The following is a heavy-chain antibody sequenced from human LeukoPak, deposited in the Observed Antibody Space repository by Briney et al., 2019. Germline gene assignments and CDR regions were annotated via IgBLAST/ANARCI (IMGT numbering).Heavy chain of an antibody. Sequence: EASVKVSCKASGYTFTGYYMHWVRQAPGQGLEWMGWINPNSGGTNYAQKFQGRVTMTRDTSISTAYMELSRLRSDDTAVYYCARSSSSWYFWFDPWGQGTLVTVSS. CDR2: INPNSGGT. J-gene: IGHJ5*02. CDR3: ARSSSSWYFWFDP. CDR1: GYTFTGYY. V-gene: IGHV1-2*02. D-gene: IGHD6-13*01.